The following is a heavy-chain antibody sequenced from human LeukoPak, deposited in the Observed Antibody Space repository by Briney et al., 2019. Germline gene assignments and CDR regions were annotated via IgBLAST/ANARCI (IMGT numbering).Heavy chain of an antibody. V-gene: IGHV3-23*01. Sequence: GGSLRLSCAASGFTFSSYAMSWVRQAPGKGLEWVSAISGSGGSTYYADSVKGRFTISRDNSKNTLYLQMNSLRAGDTAVYYCAKGVCSGGSCPLDYWGQGTLVTVSS. CDR3: AKGVCSGGSCPLDY. CDR2: ISGSGGST. CDR1: GFTFSSYA. J-gene: IGHJ4*02. D-gene: IGHD2-15*01.